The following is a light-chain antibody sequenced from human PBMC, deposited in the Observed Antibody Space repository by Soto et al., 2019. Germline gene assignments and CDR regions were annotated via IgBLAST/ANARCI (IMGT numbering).Light chain of an antibody. CDR1: RTINNF. V-gene: IGKV1-39*01. CDR2: GAS. Sequence: DIQMTQSPSSLSASVGDRVTITCRASRTINNFLSWYQQKPGKPPKLLIYGASRLQSGVPSRFSGSGSGTDFILTIIDLQNEDVAFYCCQESSSTPYIFGQGTKLEVK. J-gene: IGKJ2*01. CDR3: QESSSTPYI.